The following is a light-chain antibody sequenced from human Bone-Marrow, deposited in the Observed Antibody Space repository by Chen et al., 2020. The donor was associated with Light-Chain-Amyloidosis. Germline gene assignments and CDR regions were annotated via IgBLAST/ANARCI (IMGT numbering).Light chain of an antibody. J-gene: IGKJ4*01. CDR1: QSFSSNY. CDR3: QQYGTSPLT. CDR2: GSS. V-gene: IGKV3-20*01. Sequence: ETVLTQSPGTLSLSPGEGANLSGRASQSFSSNYLTWYQQKFGQSPRLLIYGSSSRATGIPDRFTGSGSGTDFTLTINRLEPEEFAMYYCQQYGTSPLTFGGGTKVEIK.